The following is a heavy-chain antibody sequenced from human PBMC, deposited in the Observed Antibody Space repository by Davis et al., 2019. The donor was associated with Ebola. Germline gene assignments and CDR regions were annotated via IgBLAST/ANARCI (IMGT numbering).Heavy chain of an antibody. CDR2: INQDGSEK. CDR1: GFTFSSYS. Sequence: PGGSLRLSCAASGFTFSSYSMNWVRQAPGEGLEWVANINQDGSEKNYVDSVKGRFSISRDNAKNSLYLQLNSLRAEDTAVYYCALRFLEGQGYWGQGTLVTVSS. CDR3: ALRFLEGQGY. V-gene: IGHV3-7*01. J-gene: IGHJ4*02. D-gene: IGHD3-3*01.